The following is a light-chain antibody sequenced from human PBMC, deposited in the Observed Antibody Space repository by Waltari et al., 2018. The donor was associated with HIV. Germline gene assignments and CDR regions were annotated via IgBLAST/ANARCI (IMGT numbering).Light chain of an antibody. CDR3: QQYDSDPS. CDR2: KAS. CDR1: RDVNNW. V-gene: IGKV1-5*03. Sequence: DIHMTQSPSTLSAFVGDRVTITCRASRDVNNWLAWYQQKPGIAPKLLIHKASALENGVSTRCSGSGSGTEFTIIIDSLEPDDFATYYCQQYDSDPSFGQGTRLEMK. J-gene: IGKJ5*01.